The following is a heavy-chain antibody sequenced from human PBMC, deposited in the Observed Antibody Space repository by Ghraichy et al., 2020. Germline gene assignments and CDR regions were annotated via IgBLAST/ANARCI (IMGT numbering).Heavy chain of an antibody. D-gene: IGHD5-12*01. CDR3: AKPYSGYEYAFDI. V-gene: IGHV3-30*02. J-gene: IGHJ3*02. CDR1: GFPFSSYG. CDR2: IRYDGNNK. Sequence: GGSLRLSCAASGFPFSSYGMHWVRQAPGKGLEWVTFIRYDGNNKYYADSVKGRFTISRDNSKNTLYLQMNSLRAEDTALYYCAKPYSGYEYAFDIWGQGTMVTVSS.